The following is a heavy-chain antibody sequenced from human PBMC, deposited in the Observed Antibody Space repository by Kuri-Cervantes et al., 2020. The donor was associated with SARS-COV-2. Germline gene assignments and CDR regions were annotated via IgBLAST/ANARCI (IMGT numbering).Heavy chain of an antibody. CDR1: GFSLSTSGVG. J-gene: IGHJ4*02. CDR2: IFSNDEK. D-gene: IGHD2-21*02. CDR3: ARILSFCDGDCYSHFDY. V-gene: IGHV2-26*01. Sequence: SGPTLVQPTQPLTLTCTFSGFSLSTSGVGVGWIRQPPGKALEWLALIFSNDEKSYSTSLKSRLTISKDTSQSQVVLTMTNMDPGDTATYFCARILSFCDGDCYSHFDYWGQGTLVTVSS.